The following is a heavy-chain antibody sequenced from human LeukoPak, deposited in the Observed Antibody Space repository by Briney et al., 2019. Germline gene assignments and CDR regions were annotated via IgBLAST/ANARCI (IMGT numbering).Heavy chain of an antibody. J-gene: IGHJ5*02. CDR2: ISAYNGNT. CDR1: GYTFTSYG. V-gene: IGHV1-18*01. Sequence: ASVKVSCKASGYTFTSYGISWVRQAPGQGLEWMGWISAYNGNTNHAQKLQGRVTMTTDTSSSTAYMELRSLGSDDTAVYYCARDPDLDCSGGSCYYNWFDPWGQGTLVTVSS. D-gene: IGHD2-15*01. CDR3: ARDPDLDCSGGSCYYNWFDP.